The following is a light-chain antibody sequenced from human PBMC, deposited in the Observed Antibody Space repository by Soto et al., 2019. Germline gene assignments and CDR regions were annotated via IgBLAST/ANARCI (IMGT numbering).Light chain of an antibody. J-gene: IGLJ2*01. CDR2: EVD. CDR1: SSDVGSYNV. CDR3: CSYARSTTFV. Sequence: QSALTQPASVSGSPGQSITISCTGTSSDVGSYNVVSWYQQHPGTAPKLMIYEVDKRPSGVSHRFSGYKSGNTASLTISGLQAEDEADYYCCSYARSTTFVFGGGTKLTVL. V-gene: IGLV2-23*02.